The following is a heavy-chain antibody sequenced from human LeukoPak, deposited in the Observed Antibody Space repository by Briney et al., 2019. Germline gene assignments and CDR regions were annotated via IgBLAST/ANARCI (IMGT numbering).Heavy chain of an antibody. D-gene: IGHD4-17*01. CDR1: GGSISSYY. CDR2: IYYSGST. J-gene: IGHJ4*02. V-gene: IGHV4-59*01. Sequence: SETLSLTCTVSGGSISSYYWSWIRQPPGKGLEWIGYIYYSGSTNYNPSLKSRVTISADTSKNQFSLKLSSVTAADTAVYYCAREATDYGDYPYYFDYWGQGTLVTVSS. CDR3: AREATDYGDYPYYFDY.